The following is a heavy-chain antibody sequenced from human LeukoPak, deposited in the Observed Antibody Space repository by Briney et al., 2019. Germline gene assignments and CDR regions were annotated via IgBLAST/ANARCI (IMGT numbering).Heavy chain of an antibody. CDR1: GYTFTSYG. J-gene: IGHJ4*02. D-gene: IGHD3-22*01. CDR3: ARDPYDTPPTYFDY. CDR2: ISAYNGNT. Sequence: ASVKVSCKASGYTFTSYGISWVRQAPGQGLEWMGWISAYNGNTNYARKLQGRVTMTTDTSTSTAYMELRSLRSDDTAVYYCARDPYDTPPTYFDYWGQGTLVTVSS. V-gene: IGHV1-18*01.